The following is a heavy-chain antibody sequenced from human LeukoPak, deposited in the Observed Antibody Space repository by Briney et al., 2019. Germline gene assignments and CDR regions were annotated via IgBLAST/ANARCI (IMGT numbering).Heavy chain of an antibody. CDR3: ARGRGGYYSFGTSNWFDP. CDR2: IYYSGST. D-gene: IGHD3-22*01. CDR1: GGSVSSGSYY. Sequence: SETLSLTCTVSGGSVSSGSYYWRWIRQPPGKGLEWIGYIYYSGSTNYNPSLKSRVTISVDTSKNQFSLKLSSVTAADTAVYYCARGRGGYYSFGTSNWFDPWGQGTLVTVSS. J-gene: IGHJ5*02. V-gene: IGHV4-61*01.